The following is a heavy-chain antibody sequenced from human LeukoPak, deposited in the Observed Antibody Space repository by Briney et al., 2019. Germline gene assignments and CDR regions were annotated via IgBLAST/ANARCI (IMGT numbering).Heavy chain of an antibody. D-gene: IGHD1-14*01. CDR3: ARDRITLFKPRRYYGMDV. J-gene: IGHJ6*02. CDR2: INPSGGST. CDR1: GYTFTSYY. V-gene: IGHV1-46*01. Sequence: ASVKVSCTASGYTFTSYYMHWVRQAPGQGLEWMGIINPSGGSTSYAQKFQGRVTMTRDTSTSTVYMELSSLRSEDTAVYYCARDRITLFKPRRYYGMDVWGQGTTVTVSS.